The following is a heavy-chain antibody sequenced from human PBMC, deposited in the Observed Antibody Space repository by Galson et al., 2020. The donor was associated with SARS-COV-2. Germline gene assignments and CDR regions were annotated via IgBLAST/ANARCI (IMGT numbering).Heavy chain of an antibody. J-gene: IGHJ6*03. D-gene: IGHD2-21*01. CDR2: ITHRGIT. Sequence: QWINAEPRSSETLSLTCGVIGGSFSDDYWNWIRQSPGKGLEWVGEITHRGITNYSPSLENRVTISIDRSQNQFSLKLRSVTAADTAIYYCARAKKDPRYGGFFPNDFYYYDMDVWGKGTTVTVSS. V-gene: IGHV4-34*01. CDR3: ARAKKDPRYGGFFPNDFYYYDMDV. CDR1: GGSFSDDY.